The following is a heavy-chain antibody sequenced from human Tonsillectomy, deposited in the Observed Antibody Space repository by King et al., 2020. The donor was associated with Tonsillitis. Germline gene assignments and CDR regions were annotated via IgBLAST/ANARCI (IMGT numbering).Heavy chain of an antibody. CDR3: ARDGVNYYDSSGDRSDY. D-gene: IGHD3-22*01. CDR2: IYHSGST. V-gene: IGHV4-38-2*02. J-gene: IGHJ4*02. Sequence: VQLQESGPGLVKPSETLSLTCAVSGYSISSGYYWGWIRQPPGKGLEWIGSIYHSGSTYYHPSLKSRVTILVDTSKNQFSLKLSSVTAADTAVYYCARDGVNYYDSSGDRSDYWGQGTLVTVSS. CDR1: GYSISSGYY.